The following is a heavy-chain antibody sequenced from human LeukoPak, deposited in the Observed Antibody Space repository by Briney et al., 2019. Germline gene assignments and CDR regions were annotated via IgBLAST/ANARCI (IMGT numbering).Heavy chain of an antibody. J-gene: IGHJ4*02. CDR1: GGSFSGYY. CDR2: INHSGST. V-gene: IGHV4-34*01. D-gene: IGHD5-12*01. CDR3: ARRFTPTTFDY. Sequence: SETLSLTCAVYGGSFSGYYWSWIRQPPGKGLEWIGEINHSGSTNYNPSLKSRVTISVDTSKNQFSLKLSSVTAADTAVYYCARRFTPTTFDYWGQGTLVTVSS.